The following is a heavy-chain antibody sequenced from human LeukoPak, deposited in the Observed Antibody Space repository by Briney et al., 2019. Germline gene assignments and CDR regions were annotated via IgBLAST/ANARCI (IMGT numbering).Heavy chain of an antibody. Sequence: PGGSLRLSCTSSGFTFSDHYMGWVRQAPGKALEWVGRMRNRNNGYTTEYSPSGQGRFTISRDDSNSSFFLEMATLKPEDTAVYYCTRVYGTGRSSQRLDSWGEGTLVTVSS. D-gene: IGHD2-8*02. V-gene: IGHV3-72*01. CDR1: GFTFSDHY. CDR2: MRNRNNGYTT. J-gene: IGHJ4*02. CDR3: TRVYGTGRSSQRLDS.